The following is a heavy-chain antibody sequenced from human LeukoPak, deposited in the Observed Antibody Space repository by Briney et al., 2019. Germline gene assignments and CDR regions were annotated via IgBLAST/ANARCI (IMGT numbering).Heavy chain of an antibody. CDR2: IYYSGST. J-gene: IGHJ4*02. CDR3: ARAGYGDSDFDY. D-gene: IGHD4-17*01. Sequence: SETLSLTCIVSGGSISSSIYYWGWIRQPPGKGLEWIGSIYYSGSTYYNLSLKSRVTISVDTSKNQFSLKLNSVTAADTAVYYCARAGYGDSDFDYWGQGTLVTVSS. CDR1: GGSISSSIYY. V-gene: IGHV4-39*07.